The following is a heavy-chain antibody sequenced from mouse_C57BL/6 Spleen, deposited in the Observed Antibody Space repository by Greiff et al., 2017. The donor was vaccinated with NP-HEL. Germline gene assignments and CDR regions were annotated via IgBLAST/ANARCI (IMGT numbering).Heavy chain of an antibody. V-gene: IGHV3-6*01. CDR2: ISYDGSN. Sequence: EVQLQQSGPGLVKPSQSLSLTCSVTGYSITSGYYWNWIRQFPGNKLEWMGYISYDGSNNYNPSLKNRISITRDTSKNQFFLKLNSVTTEDTATYYCARGNPLLYFDYWGQGTTLTVSS. CDR3: ARGNPLLYFDY. CDR1: GYSITSGYY. J-gene: IGHJ2*01.